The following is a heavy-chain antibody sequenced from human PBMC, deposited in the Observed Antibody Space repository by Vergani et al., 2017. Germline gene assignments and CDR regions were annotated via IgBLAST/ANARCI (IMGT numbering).Heavy chain of an antibody. J-gene: IGHJ6*02. D-gene: IGHD2-15*01. Sequence: VQLVESGGGLVKPGGSLRLSCAASGFTFSSYSMNWVRQAPGKGLEWVSSISSSSSYIYYADSVKGRFTISRDNAKNSLYLQMNSLRAEDTAVYYCARDGIVVVVAVNYYGMDVWGQGTTVTVSS. CDR1: GFTFSSYS. V-gene: IGHV3-21*01. CDR3: ARDGIVVVVAVNYYGMDV. CDR2: ISSSSSYI.